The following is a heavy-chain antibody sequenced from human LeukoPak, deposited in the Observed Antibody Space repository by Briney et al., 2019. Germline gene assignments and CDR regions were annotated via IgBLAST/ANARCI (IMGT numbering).Heavy chain of an antibody. D-gene: IGHD3-22*01. Sequence: GGSLRLSCAATGFTFSSFWMHWVRQAPGKGLVWVSRIKSDGSTNYADSVKGRFTISRDNAKNTVSLQMNSLRVEDTGVYYCARAPSEIGGYYPEYFRHWGQGTLVTVSS. V-gene: IGHV3-74*01. CDR2: IKSDGST. CDR1: GFTFSSFW. J-gene: IGHJ1*01. CDR3: ARAPSEIGGYYPEYFRH.